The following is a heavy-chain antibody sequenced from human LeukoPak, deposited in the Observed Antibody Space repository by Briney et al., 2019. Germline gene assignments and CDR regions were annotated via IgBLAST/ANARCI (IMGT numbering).Heavy chain of an antibody. CDR3: ARDRNYYDSSGYYSPFDY. V-gene: IGHV3-21*01. CDR1: GSTFSSYS. J-gene: IGHJ4*02. Sequence: GSLRLSCAASGSTFSSYSMNWVRQAPGKGLEWVSSISSSSSYIYYADSVKGRFTISRDNAKNSLYLQMNSLRAEDTAVYYCARDRNYYDSSGYYSPFDYWGRGTLVTVSS. D-gene: IGHD3-22*01. CDR2: ISSSSSYI.